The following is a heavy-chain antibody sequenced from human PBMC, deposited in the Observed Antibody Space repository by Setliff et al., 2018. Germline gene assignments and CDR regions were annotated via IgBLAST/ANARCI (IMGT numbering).Heavy chain of an antibody. J-gene: IGHJ4*02. Sequence: LSLTCTVSGGSISSGDYYWSWIRQPPGKGLEWIGFIYYSGSTYYNPSPKSRVTISVDTSKNQFSLKLSSVTAADTAVYYCARTTTYYYDSSGYYPLDCWGQGTLVTVSS. V-gene: IGHV4-30-4*08. CDR3: ARTTTYYYDSSGYYPLDC. CDR1: GGSISSGDYY. CDR2: IYYSGST. D-gene: IGHD3-22*01.